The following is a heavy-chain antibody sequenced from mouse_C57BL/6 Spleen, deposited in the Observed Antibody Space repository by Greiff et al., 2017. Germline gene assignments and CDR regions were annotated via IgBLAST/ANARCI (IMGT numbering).Heavy chain of an antibody. CDR3: APITTVVPFAY. D-gene: IGHD1-1*01. CDR2: INPNNGGT. J-gene: IGHJ3*01. CDR1: GYTFTDYY. V-gene: IGHV1-26*01. Sequence: EVQLQQSGPELVKPGASVKISCKASGYTFTDYYMNWVKQSHGKSLEWIGDINPNNGGTCYTQKFKGKATLTVDKSSSKAYMELRRLTSEDSAVYYCAPITTVVPFAYWGQGTLVTVSA.